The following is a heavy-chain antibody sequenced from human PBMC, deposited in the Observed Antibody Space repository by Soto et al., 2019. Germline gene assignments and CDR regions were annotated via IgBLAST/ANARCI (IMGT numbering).Heavy chain of an antibody. CDR2: IYYSGST. CDR1: GGSISSSSYY. J-gene: IGHJ3*02. V-gene: IGHV4-39*01. D-gene: IGHD7-27*01. Sequence: SETLSLTCTVSGGSISSSSYYWGWIRQPPGKGLEWIGSIYYSGSTYYNPSLKSRVTISVDTSKNQFSLKLSSVTAADTAVYYCARPARVGIPLALGDAFDIWGQGTMVTVSS. CDR3: ARPARVGIPLALGDAFDI.